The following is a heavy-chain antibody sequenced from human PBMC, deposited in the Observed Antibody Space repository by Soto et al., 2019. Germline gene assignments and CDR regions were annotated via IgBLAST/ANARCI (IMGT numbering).Heavy chain of an antibody. Sequence: XSVKASCKASVYTFTNYGISWVRQAPGQGLEWMGWISAYNGNTNYAQNLQGRVTMTTDTSTSTAYMELRSLRSDDTAVYYCARVDVLRFLEWLTSGQGTLVTVSS. V-gene: IGHV1-18*04. CDR3: ARVDVLRFLEWLT. CDR2: ISAYNGNT. CDR1: VYTFTNYG. D-gene: IGHD3-3*01. J-gene: IGHJ5*02.